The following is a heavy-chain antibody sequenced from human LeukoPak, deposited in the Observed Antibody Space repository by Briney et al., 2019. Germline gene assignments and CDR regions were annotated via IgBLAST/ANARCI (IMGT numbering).Heavy chain of an antibody. CDR2: MNLNSGKT. D-gene: IGHD1-26*01. J-gene: IGHJ6*02. Sequence: GASVKVSCKASGYSFTGYYMHWVRQATGQGLEWMGWMNLNSGKTGYRQEFEGRVTMTTNTSISTAYMELRSLRFEDTAVYGRGYAMDVWGQGTTVTVSS. CDR1: GYSFTGYY. CDR3: GYAMDV. V-gene: IGHV1-8*02.